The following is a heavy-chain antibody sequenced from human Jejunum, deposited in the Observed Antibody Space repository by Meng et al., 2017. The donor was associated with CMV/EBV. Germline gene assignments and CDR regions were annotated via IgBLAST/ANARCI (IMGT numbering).Heavy chain of an antibody. CDR1: GYTFSRYY. CDR2: IIPDDGAT. J-gene: IGHJ4*02. D-gene: IGHD1-14*01. Sequence: GYTFSRYYLHWVRQAPGQGLQWMGIIIPDDGATTYAQKFQGRFAVTRDTSTTTVYMELSSLRSEDTAVYYCAREKPDTPGSHSDYWGQGTLVTVSS. V-gene: IGHV1-46*01. CDR3: AREKPDTPGSHSDY.